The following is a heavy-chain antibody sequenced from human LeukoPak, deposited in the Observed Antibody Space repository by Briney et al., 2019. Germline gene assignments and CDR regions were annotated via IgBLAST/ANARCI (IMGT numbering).Heavy chain of an antibody. V-gene: IGHV3-30*18. D-gene: IGHD2-2*01. CDR1: GFTFSSYD. CDR3: ANLPSY. CDR2: ISYDGSNK. Sequence: GGSLRLSCAASGFTFSSYDIHWVRQAPGKGLGWVAVISYDGSNKFYADSVKGRFAISRDNSKNTLSLQMNSLRAEDTAVYYCANLPSYWGQGTLVTVSS. J-gene: IGHJ4*02.